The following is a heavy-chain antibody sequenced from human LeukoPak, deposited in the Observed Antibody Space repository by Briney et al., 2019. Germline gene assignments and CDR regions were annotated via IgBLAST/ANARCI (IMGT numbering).Heavy chain of an antibody. CDR3: AGGYSYAYCFDY. CDR2: ISSSGSTI. D-gene: IGHD5-18*01. Sequence: GGSLRLSCAASGFTFSSYEMNWVRQAPGKGLEWVSYISSSGSTIYYADSVKGRFTISRDNAKNSLYLQMNSLRAEDTAVYYCAGGYSYAYCFDYWGQGTLVTVSS. J-gene: IGHJ4*02. V-gene: IGHV3-48*03. CDR1: GFTFSSYE.